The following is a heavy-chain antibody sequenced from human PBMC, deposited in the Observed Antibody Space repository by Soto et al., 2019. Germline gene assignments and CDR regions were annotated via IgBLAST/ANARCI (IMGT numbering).Heavy chain of an antibody. CDR2: ISSSSSYI. Sequence: EVQLVESGGGLVKPGGSLRLSCAASGFTFSSYSMNWVRQAPGKGLEWVSAISSSSSYIYYADSVKGRFTISRDNAKNSLYLNMISLRAEDTAVYYCARDPCDFWSGYYYTLDDWGQGTLVTVSS. CDR1: GFTFSSYS. J-gene: IGHJ4*02. CDR3: ARDPCDFWSGYYYTLDD. D-gene: IGHD3-3*01. V-gene: IGHV3-21*01.